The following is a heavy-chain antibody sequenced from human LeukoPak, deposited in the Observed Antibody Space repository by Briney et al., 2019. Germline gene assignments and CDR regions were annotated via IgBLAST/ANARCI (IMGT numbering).Heavy chain of an antibody. Sequence: GGSLRLSCAASGFTFSSYAMSWVRQAPGKGLEWVSAISGSGGSTYYADSVKGRFTISRDNSKNTLYLQMNSLRAEDTVVYYCANGTSGYSSGWYFGYWGQGTLVTVSS. CDR3: ANGTSGYSSGWYFGY. D-gene: IGHD6-19*01. V-gene: IGHV3-23*01. CDR2: ISGSGGST. CDR1: GFTFSSYA. J-gene: IGHJ4*02.